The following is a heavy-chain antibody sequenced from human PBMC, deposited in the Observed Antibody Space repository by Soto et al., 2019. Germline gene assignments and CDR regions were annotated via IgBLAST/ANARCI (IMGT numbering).Heavy chain of an antibody. D-gene: IGHD5-18*01. V-gene: IGHV4-30-4*01. CDR3: ARDGGYSYGYSFDY. CDR2: IYYSGST. Sequence: SETLSLTCTGSGGSISSGDYYWSWIRQPPGEGLEWIGYIYYSGSTYYNPSLKSSVTISVGTSKSQFSLKLSSVTAADTAVYYCARDGGYSYGYSFDYWGQGTLVTVSS. CDR1: GGSISSGDYY. J-gene: IGHJ4*02.